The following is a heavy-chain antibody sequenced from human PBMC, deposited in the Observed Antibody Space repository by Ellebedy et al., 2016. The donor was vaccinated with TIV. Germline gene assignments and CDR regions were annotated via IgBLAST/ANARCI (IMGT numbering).Heavy chain of an antibody. V-gene: IGHV3-20*01. CDR3: ARGPTGGLVRGADFDY. D-gene: IGHD6-19*01. CDR1: GFTFDDYG. J-gene: IGHJ4*02. Sequence: GESLKISXAASGFTFDDYGMNWVRQAPGKGLEWVSGINWNGGSSTYVDSVKGRFTISRDNAKNSLYLQMNSLRAEDTALYHCARGPTGGLVRGADFDYWGQGTLVTVSS. CDR2: INWNGGSS.